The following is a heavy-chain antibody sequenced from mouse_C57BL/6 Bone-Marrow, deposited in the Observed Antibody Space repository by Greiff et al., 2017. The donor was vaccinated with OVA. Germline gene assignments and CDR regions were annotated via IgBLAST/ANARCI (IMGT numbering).Heavy chain of an antibody. CDR2: IDPANGNT. CDR3: ARGLRRRAWFAY. V-gene: IGHV14-3*01. J-gene: IGHJ3*01. D-gene: IGHD2-4*01. CDR1: GFNITNTY. Sequence: VQLKESVAELVRPGASVKLSCTASGFNITNTYMHWVKQRPEQGLEWIGRIDPANGNTKYAPKFQGEATITADTSSNTAYLQLSSLTSEDTAIYYCARGLRRRAWFAYWCQGTLVTVSA.